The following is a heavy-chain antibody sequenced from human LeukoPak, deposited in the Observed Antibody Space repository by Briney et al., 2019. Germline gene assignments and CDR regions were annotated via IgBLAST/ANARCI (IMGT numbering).Heavy chain of an antibody. CDR1: GFTFSSYG. CDR2: ISYDGSNK. V-gene: IGHV3-30*03. CDR3: ARQKQSHGNFDY. J-gene: IGHJ4*02. D-gene: IGHD1-26*01. Sequence: PGGSLRLSCAASGFTFSSYGMHWVRQAPGKGLEWVAVISYDGSNKYYADSVKGRFTISRDNSKNTLYLQMNSLRAEDTAMYYCARQKQSHGNFDYWGQGTLVTVSS.